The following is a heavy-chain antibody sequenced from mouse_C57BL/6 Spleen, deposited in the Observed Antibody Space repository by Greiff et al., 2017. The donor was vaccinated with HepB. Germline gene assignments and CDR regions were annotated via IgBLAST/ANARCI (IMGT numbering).Heavy chain of an antibody. CDR2: IYPGDGDT. CDR3: ARSESP. D-gene: IGHD6-2*01. J-gene: IGHJ1*03. Sequence: VKLMESGPELVKPGASVKISCKASGYAFSSSWMNWVKQRPGKGLEWIGRIYPGDGDTNYNGKFKGKATLTADKSSSTAYMQLSSLTSEDSAVYFCARSESPWGTGTTVTVSS. V-gene: IGHV1-82*01. CDR1: GYAFSSSW.